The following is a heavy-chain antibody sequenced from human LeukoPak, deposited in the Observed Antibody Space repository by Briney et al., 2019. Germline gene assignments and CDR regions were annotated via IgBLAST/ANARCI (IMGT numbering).Heavy chain of an antibody. V-gene: IGHV4-38-2*02. CDR3: AKDFLEWFQAFDY. CDR1: GYSISSGYY. J-gene: IGHJ4*02. CDR2: TYHSGST. Sequence: SETLSLTCSVSGYSISSGYYWGWIRQPPGKGLEWIGSTYHSGSTFYNPSLKSRISTSVDTSKNQFSLKLSSVTAADTAVYYCAKDFLEWFQAFDYWGQGTLVTVSS. D-gene: IGHD3-3*01.